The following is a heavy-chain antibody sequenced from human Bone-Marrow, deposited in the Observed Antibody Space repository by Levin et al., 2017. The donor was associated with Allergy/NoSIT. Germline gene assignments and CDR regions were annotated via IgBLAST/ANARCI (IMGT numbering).Heavy chain of an antibody. CDR3: ARVKGDYDYYYYYYYMDG. CDR2: INPNSGGT. V-gene: IGHV1-2*02. D-gene: IGHD3-22*01. Sequence: ASVKVSCKASGYTFTGYYMHWVRQAPGQGLEWMGWINPNSGGTNYAQKFQGRVTMTRDTSISTAYMELSRLRSDDKAVYYWARVKGDYDYYYYYYYMDGWGKGTTVTVS. J-gene: IGHJ6*03. CDR1: GYTFTGYY.